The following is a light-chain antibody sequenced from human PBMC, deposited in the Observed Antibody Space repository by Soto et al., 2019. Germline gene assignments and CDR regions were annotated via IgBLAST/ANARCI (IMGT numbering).Light chain of an antibody. CDR3: QLYNNWPSIT. Sequence: EIVMTQSPATLSVSPGERATLSCRASQSVSSNLAWYQQKPGQAPRLLIYGASTRATRIPARFSGSGSGTEFTLTISSLQSEDFAVNYCQLYNNWPSITFGQGTRLEI. J-gene: IGKJ5*01. CDR1: QSVSSN. V-gene: IGKV3-15*01. CDR2: GAS.